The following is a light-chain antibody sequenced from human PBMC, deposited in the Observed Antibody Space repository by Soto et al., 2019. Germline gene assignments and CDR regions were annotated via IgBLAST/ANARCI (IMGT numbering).Light chain of an antibody. CDR3: AAWDDSLV. V-gene: IGLV1-47*01. CDR2: RNN. J-gene: IGLJ2*01. CDR1: SSNIGSNY. Sequence: QSVLTQPPSXXXXPGQRVTISCSGSSSNIGSNYVYWYQQLPGTAPKLLIYRNNQPPSGVPDRFSGSKSGTSASLAISGLRSEDEADYYCAAWDDSLVFGGGTKLTVL.